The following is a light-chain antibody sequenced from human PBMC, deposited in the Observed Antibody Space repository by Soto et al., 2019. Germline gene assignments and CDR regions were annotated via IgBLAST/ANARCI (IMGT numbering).Light chain of an antibody. J-gene: IGKJ3*01. CDR3: QQYDNLLT. Sequence: DIQMTQSPSSLSASVGDRVTITCQASQDISNYLNWYQQKPGKATKLLIYDASNLETGVPSRFSGSGSGTDFTFTISSLPPEDIATYYCQQYDNLLTFGPGTKVDIK. CDR1: QDISNY. V-gene: IGKV1-33*01. CDR2: DAS.